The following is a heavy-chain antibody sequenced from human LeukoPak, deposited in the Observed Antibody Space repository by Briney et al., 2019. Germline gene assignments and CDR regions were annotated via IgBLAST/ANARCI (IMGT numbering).Heavy chain of an antibody. V-gene: IGHV1-58*02. Sequence: GASVKVSCKASGFTFTSSAMQWVRQARGQRLEWIGWIVVGRGNTNYAQKFQERVTITRDMSTSTAYMELSSLRSEDTAVYYCAAADYGDYGRLDYWGQGTLVTVSS. D-gene: IGHD4-17*01. CDR3: AAADYGDYGRLDY. J-gene: IGHJ4*02. CDR1: GFTFTSSA. CDR2: IVVGRGNT.